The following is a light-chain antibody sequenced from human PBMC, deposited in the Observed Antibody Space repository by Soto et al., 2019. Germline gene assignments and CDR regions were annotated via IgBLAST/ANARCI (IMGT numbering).Light chain of an antibody. Sequence: QSVLTQPPSVSAAPGQKVPISCSGSSSNIGGNSVSWYQQLPGTAPKLLIYDDTKRPSGIPDRFSGSKSGTSATLGITGFQTGDEADYYCGSWDSSLSSYVVGTGTKV. CDR2: DDT. CDR3: GSWDSSLSSYV. CDR1: SSNIGGNS. J-gene: IGLJ1*01. V-gene: IGLV1-51*01.